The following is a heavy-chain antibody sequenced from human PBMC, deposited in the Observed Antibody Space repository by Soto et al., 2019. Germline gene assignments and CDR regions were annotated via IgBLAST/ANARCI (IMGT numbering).Heavy chain of an antibody. CDR3: ARCYWRVGSCFTCGHFDL. CDR1: GYILNHYG. V-gene: IGHV1-18*01. CDR2: AGPVVGKT. D-gene: IGHD6-19*01. J-gene: IGHJ2*01. Sequence: QGQLVQSGAEVRKPGASVKVSCQASGYILNHYGLSWVRQVPGHVLEWVGWAGPVVGKTDYAPKFRDRVTMTADPTTNTAYMGLRSLTSDDSALCYCARCYWRVGSCFTCGHFDLWGRGTLVSVSS.